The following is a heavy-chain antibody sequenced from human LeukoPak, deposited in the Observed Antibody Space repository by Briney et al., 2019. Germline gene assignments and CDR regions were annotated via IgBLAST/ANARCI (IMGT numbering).Heavy chain of an antibody. Sequence: ASVKVSCKASGYTFTGYYMHWVGQAPGQGLEWMGWINPNNGGTNYAQKFQGRVTMTRDTSISTAYMELSRLRSDDTAVYYCARDSSSSVCDYWGQGTLVTVSS. CDR3: ARDSSSSVCDY. D-gene: IGHD6-6*01. CDR2: INPNNGGT. CDR1: GYTFTGYY. V-gene: IGHV1-2*02. J-gene: IGHJ4*02.